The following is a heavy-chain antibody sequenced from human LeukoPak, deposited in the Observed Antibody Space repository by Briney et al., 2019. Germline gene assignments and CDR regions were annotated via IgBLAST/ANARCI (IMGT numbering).Heavy chain of an antibody. D-gene: IGHD3-22*01. CDR3: ARGEGYDSSGYYYWGFDY. Sequence: GESLKISCKGSGYSFTSYWIGWVRQMPGKGLEWMGIIYPGDSDTRYSPSFQGQVTISADKSISTAYLQWSSLQASDTAMYYCARGEGYDSSGYYYWGFDYWGQGTLVTVSS. J-gene: IGHJ4*02. CDR2: IYPGDSDT. CDR1: GYSFTSYW. V-gene: IGHV5-51*01.